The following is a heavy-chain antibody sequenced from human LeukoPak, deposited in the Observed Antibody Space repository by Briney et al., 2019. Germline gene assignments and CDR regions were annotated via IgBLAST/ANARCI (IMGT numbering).Heavy chain of an antibody. J-gene: IGHJ6*03. Sequence: SETLSLTCAVYGGSFSGYYWSWIRQPPGKGLEWIGEINHSGSTNYNPSLKSRVTISVDTSKNQFSLKLSSVTAADTAVYYCARGHDIVVVPAAIYYYYMDVWGQGTTVTVSS. V-gene: IGHV4-34*01. CDR2: INHSGST. CDR3: ARGHDIVVVPAAIYYYYMDV. D-gene: IGHD2-2*01. CDR1: GGSFSGYY.